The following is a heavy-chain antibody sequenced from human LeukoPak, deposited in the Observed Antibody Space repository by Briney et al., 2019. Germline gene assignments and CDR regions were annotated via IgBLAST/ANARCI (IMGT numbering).Heavy chain of an antibody. CDR2: INPSSGST. D-gene: IGHD1/OR15-1a*01. J-gene: IGHJ4*02. CDR1: GYTFIHHF. V-gene: IGHV1-46*01. CDR3: ARGTYLRSFDH. Sequence: ASVKISCKASGYTFIHHFIHWLRQAPRQGPEWMGVINPSSGSTTYARDFQGNVTMTGDTSTNTVYMELRSLRSADTAIFYCARGTYLRSFDHWGQGTPVTVSS.